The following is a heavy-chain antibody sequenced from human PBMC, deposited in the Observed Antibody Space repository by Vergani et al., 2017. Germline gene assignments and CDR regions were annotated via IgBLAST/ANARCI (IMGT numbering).Heavy chain of an antibody. D-gene: IGHD3-10*01. Sequence: QVKLQESGPGLVKPSETLSLTCTVSGASVNSYYWSWFLQPPGKGLEWRGYVSFRGDTLYDPSLQGRMTISLNTSSNQFSLYLTSVTAADTAVYYCARSRIYYGAGSPDYWGQGTLVTVSS. CDR3: ARSRIYYGAGSPDY. CDR2: VSFRGDT. J-gene: IGHJ4*02. V-gene: IGHV4-59*02. CDR1: GASVNSYY.